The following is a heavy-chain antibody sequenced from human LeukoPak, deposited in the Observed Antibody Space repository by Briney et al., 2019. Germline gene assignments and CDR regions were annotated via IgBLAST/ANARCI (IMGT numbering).Heavy chain of an antibody. CDR1: GGSISSYY. Sequence: SETLSLTCTVSGGSISSYYWSWIRQPPGKGLEWIGYIYYSGSTNYNPSLKSRVTISVDTSKNQFSLKLSSVTAADTAVYYCARAHGYSSGWFPAFDYWGQGTLVTVSS. D-gene: IGHD6-13*01. CDR2: IYYSGST. CDR3: ARAHGYSSGWFPAFDY. J-gene: IGHJ4*02. V-gene: IGHV4-59*01.